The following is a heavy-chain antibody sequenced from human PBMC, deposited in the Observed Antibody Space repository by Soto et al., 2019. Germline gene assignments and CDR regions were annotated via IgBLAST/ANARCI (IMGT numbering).Heavy chain of an antibody. CDR2: IYYSGST. CDR3: AIYYDILTGYYFDI. D-gene: IGHD3-9*01. J-gene: IGHJ3*02. V-gene: IGHV4-30-4*01. CDR1: SGSINSGDYY. Sequence: QVQLQKSGPGLVKPSETLSLSCTVSSGSINSGDYYWSWIRQPPGKGLEWIGYIYYSGSTYYNPSLKSRVTISVDTSKNQFSLKLSSVTAADTAVYYCAIYYDILTGYYFDIWGQGTMVTVSS.